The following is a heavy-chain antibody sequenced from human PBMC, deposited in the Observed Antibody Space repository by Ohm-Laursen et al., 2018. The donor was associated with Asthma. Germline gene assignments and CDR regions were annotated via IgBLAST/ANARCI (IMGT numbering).Heavy chain of an antibody. CDR3: SRAISGSFYY. D-gene: IGHD3-10*01. J-gene: IGHJ4*02. CDR2: ISSSGTT. CDR1: GFTVGSDY. V-gene: IGHV3-69-1*01. Sequence: SLRLSCAASGFTVGSDYMTWVRQAPGKGLEWISYISSSGTTYYADSVKGRFTISRDNAKNVLLLQMNSLRAEDTAVYFCSRAISGSFYYWGQGTLVAVSS.